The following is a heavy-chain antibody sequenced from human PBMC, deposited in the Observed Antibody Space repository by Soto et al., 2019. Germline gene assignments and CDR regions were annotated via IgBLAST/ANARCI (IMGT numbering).Heavy chain of an antibody. V-gene: IGHV3-23*01. Sequence: EVQLLESGGGLVQPGGSLRLSCAASGFTISSYGMTWVRQAPGKGLEWVSTIRGSDGSTYDAVSVKGQFTISRDNSKNTVYLQMNSLRVEDTAVYFCAKDVNYDILAGYYYYWGQGTLVSVSS. CDR3: AKDVNYDILAGYYYY. J-gene: IGHJ4*02. CDR2: IRGSDGST. CDR1: GFTISSYG. D-gene: IGHD3-9*01.